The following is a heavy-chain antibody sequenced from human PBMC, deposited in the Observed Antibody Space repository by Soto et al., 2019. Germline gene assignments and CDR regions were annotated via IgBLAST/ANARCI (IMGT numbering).Heavy chain of an antibody. CDR3: AREIKSRRDLELGPFDP. V-gene: IGHV4-34*01. Sequence: SGTLSLTFAVYGGSFSGYYRSWIRQPPGKGLEWIGEINHSGSTNYNPSLKSRVTISVDTSKNQFSLKLSSVTAADTAVYYCAREIKSRRDLELGPFDPRDQGTLLTVSS. CDR2: INHSGST. D-gene: IGHD2-8*02. J-gene: IGHJ5*02. CDR1: GGSFSGYY.